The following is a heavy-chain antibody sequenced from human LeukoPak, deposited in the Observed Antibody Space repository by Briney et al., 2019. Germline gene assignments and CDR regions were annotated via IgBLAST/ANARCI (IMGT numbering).Heavy chain of an antibody. D-gene: IGHD3-10*01. V-gene: IGHV1-46*01. J-gene: IGHJ3*02. Sequence: ASVKVSCKASGYTFTSYYMHWVRQAPGQGLEWMGIINPSGGSTSYAQKFQGRVTMTRDTSTSTVYMELSSLRSEDTAVYYCARDDTMVRGVNDAFDIWGQGTMVTVSS. CDR1: GYTFTSYY. CDR3: ARDDTMVRGVNDAFDI. CDR2: INPSGGST.